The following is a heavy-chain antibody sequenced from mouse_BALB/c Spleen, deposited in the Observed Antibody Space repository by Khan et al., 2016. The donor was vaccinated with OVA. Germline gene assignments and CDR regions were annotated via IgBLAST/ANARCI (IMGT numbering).Heavy chain of an antibody. CDR3: TRHGYVAWFTY. D-gene: IGHD2-14*01. CDR2: IDPFSGDT. V-gene: IGHV1S135*01. J-gene: IGHJ3*01. CDR1: GYSFTNYY. Sequence: VQLKQSGPELMKPGASVKISCKASGYSFTNYYIHWVIQSHGKSLEWIGYIDPFSGDTTYNQKFKGRATLTVDKSSSTAYIHLSNLTSEDSAVDYCTRHGYVAWFTYWGQGTLVTVSA.